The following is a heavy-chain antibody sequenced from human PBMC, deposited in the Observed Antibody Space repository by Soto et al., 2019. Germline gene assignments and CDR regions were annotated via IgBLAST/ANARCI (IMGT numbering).Heavy chain of an antibody. D-gene: IGHD3-9*01. Sequence: GGSLRLSCAASGFTFSSYGMHWVRQAPGKGLEWVAVIWYDGSNKYYADSVKGRFTISRDNSKNTLYLQMNSLRAEDTAVYYCARDGIRGLDTPARGLMKNYDILTGYYLDAFDIWGQGTMVTVSS. J-gene: IGHJ3*02. CDR3: ARDGIRGLDTPARGLMKNYDILTGYYLDAFDI. CDR2: IWYDGSNK. CDR1: GFTFSSYG. V-gene: IGHV3-33*01.